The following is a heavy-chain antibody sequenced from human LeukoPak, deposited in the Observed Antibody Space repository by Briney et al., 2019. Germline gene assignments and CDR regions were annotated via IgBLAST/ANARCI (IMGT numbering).Heavy chain of an antibody. CDR1: GFTFSSYG. CDR2: ISYDGSNK. J-gene: IGHJ5*02. CDR3: AKGKFGGSNWNYPIDP. D-gene: IGHD1-7*01. Sequence: GGSLRLSCAASGFTFSSYGMHWVRQAPGKGLEWVAVISYDGSNKYYADSVKGRFTISRDNSKNTLYLQMNSLRAEDTAVYYCAKGKFGGSNWNYPIDPWGQGTLVTVSS. V-gene: IGHV3-30*18.